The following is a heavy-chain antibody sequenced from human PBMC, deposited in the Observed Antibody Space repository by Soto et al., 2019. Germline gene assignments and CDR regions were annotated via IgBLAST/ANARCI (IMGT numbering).Heavy chain of an antibody. J-gene: IGHJ4*02. V-gene: IGHV3-74*01. CDR1: GFTFSNYW. CDR2: INNDGSAT. Sequence: EVQLVESGGGLVQPGESLRLSCAASGFTFSNYWMHWVRQAPGKGLVWVSRINNDGSATTYADSVKGRFTISRHNTEXXXXXXXXXXXXXXXXXXXXXXXXXXXXLDSWGQGTLVTVSS. CDR3: XXXXXXXXLDS.